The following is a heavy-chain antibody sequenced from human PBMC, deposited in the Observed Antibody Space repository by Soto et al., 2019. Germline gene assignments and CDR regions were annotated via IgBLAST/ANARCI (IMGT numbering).Heavy chain of an antibody. J-gene: IGHJ4*02. V-gene: IGHV4-39*07. CDR2: IYYSGST. Sequence: SETPSLTCTFSCGSINRSSYHWGWIRQLPGKGLEWIGSIYYSGSTYYNPSLKSRVTISVDRSKNQFSLKLSSVTAADTAVYYCARGPPLGYWGQGTLVTVSS. CDR1: CGSINRSSYH. CDR3: ARGPPLGY.